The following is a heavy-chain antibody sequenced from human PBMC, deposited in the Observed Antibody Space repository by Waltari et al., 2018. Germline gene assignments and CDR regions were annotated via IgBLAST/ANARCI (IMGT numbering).Heavy chain of an antibody. V-gene: IGHV3-20*04. D-gene: IGHD6-19*01. CDR2: INWSGART. CDR1: GFTFKVYG. CDR3: VREVFGSGWRESYFFDY. Sequence: EVQLVESGGGMLRPGGSLRRSCAASGFTFKVYGRSWVRQVPGKGLEWVSGINWSGARTSYADSVMGRFTVSRDNAMNSLYLEMSSLRAEDTALYYCVREVFGSGWRESYFFDYWGQGTVVTVSS. J-gene: IGHJ4*02.